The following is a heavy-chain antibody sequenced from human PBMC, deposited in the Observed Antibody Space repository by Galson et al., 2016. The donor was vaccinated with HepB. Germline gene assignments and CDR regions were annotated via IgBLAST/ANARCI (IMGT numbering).Heavy chain of an antibody. CDR2: IDWDDDK. D-gene: IGHD3-22*01. CDR3: AHSNYYDNSGSWALDY. Sequence: PALVKPTQTLTLTCTFSGFSLSTSGMCVSWIRQPPGKALEWLALIDWDDDKFYNRSLKTRLTISKDTSKNQVVLAMTNMDPVDTATYYCAHSNYYDNSGSWALDYWGQGTLVTVAS. V-gene: IGHV2-70*12. J-gene: IGHJ4*02. CDR1: GFSLSTSGMC.